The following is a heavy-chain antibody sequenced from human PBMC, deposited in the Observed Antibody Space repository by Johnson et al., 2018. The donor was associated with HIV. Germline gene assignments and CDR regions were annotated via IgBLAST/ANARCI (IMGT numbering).Heavy chain of an antibody. V-gene: IGHV3-7*03. CDR2: IKQDGSEK. D-gene: IGHD1-26*01. CDR1: GFTFSDYY. Sequence: VQLVESGGGLVKPGGSLRLSCEASGFTFSDYYMNWIRQAPGKGLEWVANIKQDGSEKYYVDSVKGRFTISRDNAKNSLYLQMNSLKSEDTAVYYCTTDRVGSGSHDACDIWGQGTIVTVSS. CDR3: TTDRVGSGSHDACDI. J-gene: IGHJ3*02.